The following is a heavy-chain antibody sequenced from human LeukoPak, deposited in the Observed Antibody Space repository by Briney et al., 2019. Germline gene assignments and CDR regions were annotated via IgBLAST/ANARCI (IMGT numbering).Heavy chain of an antibody. J-gene: IGHJ6*02. CDR2: IYSGGST. V-gene: IGHV3-53*01. Sequence: GGSLRLSCAASGFTVSSNYMSWVRQAPGKGLEWVSVIYSGGSTYYADSVKGRFTTSRDNSKNTLYLQMNSLRAEDTAVYYCARASSPPYDFWSGYYTGNYYYYGMDVWGQGTTVTVSS. CDR1: GFTVSSNY. CDR3: ARASSPPYDFWSGYYTGNYYYYGMDV. D-gene: IGHD3-3*01.